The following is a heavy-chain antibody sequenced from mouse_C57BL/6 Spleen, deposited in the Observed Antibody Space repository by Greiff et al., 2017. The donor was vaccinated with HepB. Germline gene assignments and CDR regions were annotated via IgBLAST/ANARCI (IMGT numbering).Heavy chain of an antibody. CDR2: ISYDGSN. Sequence: EVHLVESGPGLVKPFQSLSLSCSVTGYSITSGYYWNWIRQFPGNKLEWMGYISYDGSNNYNPSLKNRISITRDTSKNQFFLKLNSVTTEDTATYYCARADYGYFDVWGTGTTVTVSS. CDR3: ARADYGYFDV. CDR1: GYSITSGYY. V-gene: IGHV3-6*01. J-gene: IGHJ1*03.